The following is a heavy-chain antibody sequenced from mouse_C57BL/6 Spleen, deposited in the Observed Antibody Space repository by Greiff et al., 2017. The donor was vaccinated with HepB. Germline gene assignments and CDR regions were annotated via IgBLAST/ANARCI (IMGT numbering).Heavy chain of an antibody. CDR3: ARGGTTTGYFDV. V-gene: IGHV1-54*01. CDR2: INPGSGGT. D-gene: IGHD1-1*01. CDR1: GYAFTNYL. Sequence: QVQLQQSGAELVRPGTSVKVSCKASGYAFTNYLIEWVKQRPGQGLEWIGVINPGSGGTNYNEKFKGKATLTADKSSSTAYMQLSSLTSEDSAVYFCARGGTTTGYFDVWGTGTTVTVSS. J-gene: IGHJ1*03.